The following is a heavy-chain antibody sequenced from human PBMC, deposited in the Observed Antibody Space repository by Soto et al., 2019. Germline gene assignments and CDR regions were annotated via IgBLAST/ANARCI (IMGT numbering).Heavy chain of an antibody. D-gene: IGHD2-8*01. J-gene: IGHJ6*02. CDR2: ISGYIGDT. Sequence: QGQLVQSGPEVKKPGASVKVSCKTSGYTLSRYGISWVRQAPGQGLEWMGWISGYIGDTNYAQKVQGRVTMTIDTSTYTAYMELRSLTSDDTAIYYCAKNGQPPYYYYGMDVWGQGTTVTVSS. V-gene: IGHV1-18*01. CDR1: GYTLSRYG. CDR3: AKNGQPPYYYYGMDV.